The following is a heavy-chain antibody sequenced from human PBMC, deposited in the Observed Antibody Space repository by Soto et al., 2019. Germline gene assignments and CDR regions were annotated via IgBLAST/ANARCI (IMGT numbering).Heavy chain of an antibody. CDR3: ARGPVAAYWFDP. D-gene: IGHD6-6*01. Sequence: ASVEVSCKASGYTFTSYDINWVRRATGQGLEWMGWMNPNSGNTGYAQKFQGRVTMTRNTSISTAYMELSSLRSEDTAVYYCARGPVAAYWFDPWGQGTLVTVSS. J-gene: IGHJ5*02. V-gene: IGHV1-8*01. CDR2: MNPNSGNT. CDR1: GYTFTSYD.